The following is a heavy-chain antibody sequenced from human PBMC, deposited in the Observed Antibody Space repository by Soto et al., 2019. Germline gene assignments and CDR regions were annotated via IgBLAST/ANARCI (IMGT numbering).Heavy chain of an antibody. CDR2: IYYSGST. CDR3: ARGRGPYGDYGRYYFDY. CDR1: GGSISSGGYY. J-gene: IGHJ4*02. V-gene: IGHV4-31*03. Sequence: SETLSLTCTVSGGSISSGGYYWSWIRQHPGKGLEWIGYIYYSGSTYYNPSLKSRVTISVDTSKNQFSLKLSSVTAADTAVYYCARGRGPYGDYGRYYFDYWGQGTLVTVSS. D-gene: IGHD4-17*01.